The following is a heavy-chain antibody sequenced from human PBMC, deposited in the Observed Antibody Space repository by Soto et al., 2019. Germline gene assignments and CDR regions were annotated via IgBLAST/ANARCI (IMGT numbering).Heavy chain of an antibody. V-gene: IGHV3-23*01. D-gene: IGHD3-22*01. J-gene: IGHJ4*02. Sequence: EVQLLESGGGLVQPGASLRLSCAASGFTFSSYAMGWVRQAPGRGLEWVSGISGSGDTTNHADTVKGRFTISRDNSKNTLYLQMISLRAEDTATYYCAAQRLITMIVVVDYWGQGTLVTVSS. CDR1: GFTFSSYA. CDR2: ISGSGDTT. CDR3: AAQRLITMIVVVDY.